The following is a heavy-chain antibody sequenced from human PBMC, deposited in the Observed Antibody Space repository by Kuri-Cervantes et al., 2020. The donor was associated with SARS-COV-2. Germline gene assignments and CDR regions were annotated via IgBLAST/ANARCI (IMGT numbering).Heavy chain of an antibody. J-gene: IGHJ4*02. CDR2: ISSSSSTI. V-gene: IGHV3-48*01. D-gene: IGHD3-9*01. CDR3: ARDRGNILTGYYLVGYFDY. CDR1: GFTFSSYC. Sequence: ETLSLTCAASGFTFSSYCMNWVRQAPGKGLEWVSYISSSSSTIYYADSVKGRFTISRDNAKNSLYLQMNSLRAEDTAVYYCARDRGNILTGYYLVGYFDYWGQGTLVTVSS.